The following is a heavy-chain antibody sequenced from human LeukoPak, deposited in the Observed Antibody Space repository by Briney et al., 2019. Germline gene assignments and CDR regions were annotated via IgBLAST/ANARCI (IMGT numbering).Heavy chain of an antibody. D-gene: IGHD3-10*02. CDR3: ARDLYYVSAVGY. Sequence: ASVKVSCKASGYTFTSYGISWVRQAPGQGLEWMGWISAYNGNTNYAQKLQGRVTMTTDTSTSTAYMEPRSLRSDDTAVYYCARDLYYVSAVGYWGQGTLVTVSS. V-gene: IGHV1-18*01. CDR1: GYTFTSYG. J-gene: IGHJ4*02. CDR2: ISAYNGNT.